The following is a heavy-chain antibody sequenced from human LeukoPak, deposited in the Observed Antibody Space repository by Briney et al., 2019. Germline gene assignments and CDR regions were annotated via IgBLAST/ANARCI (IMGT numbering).Heavy chain of an antibody. CDR3: AKSLVATIISGGGGPDY. CDR1: GFTFDDYA. D-gene: IGHD5-12*01. J-gene: IGHJ4*02. CDR2: ISWNSGSI. V-gene: IGHV3-9*01. Sequence: GGSLRLSCAASGFTFDDYAMHWVRQAPGKGLEWVSGISWNSGSIGYADSVKGRFTISRDNAKNSLYLQMNSLRAEDTALYYCAKSLVATIISGGGGPDYWGQGTLVTVAS.